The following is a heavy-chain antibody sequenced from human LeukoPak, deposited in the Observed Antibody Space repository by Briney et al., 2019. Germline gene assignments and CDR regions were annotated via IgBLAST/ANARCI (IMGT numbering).Heavy chain of an antibody. CDR1: GFTFSSYS. CDR2: ISSGSSTI. Sequence: PGGSLRLSCAASGFTFSSYSMNWVRQAPGKGLEWVSYISSGSSTIYYADSVKGRFTISRDNAKNSLYLQMNSLRAEDTAVYYCARGGPFDIWGQGTMVTVSS. CDR3: ARGGPFDI. V-gene: IGHV3-48*01. J-gene: IGHJ3*02.